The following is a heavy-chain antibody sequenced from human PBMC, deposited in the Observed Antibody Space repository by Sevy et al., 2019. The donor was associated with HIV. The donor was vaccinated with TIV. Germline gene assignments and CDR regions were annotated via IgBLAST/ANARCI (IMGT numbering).Heavy chain of an antibody. CDR3: AKEGLDPYSSGWYDH. D-gene: IGHD6-19*01. CDR2: ISPSGGGT. Sequence: GESLKISCVASGFTFSSYAMSWVRQAPGKGLEWVSGISPSGGGTYYADSVQGRLTISRDNSKNTLDVQMNSLTTEDTAVYYCAKEGLDPYSSGWYDHWGQGTLVTVSS. J-gene: IGHJ5*02. V-gene: IGHV3-23*01. CDR1: GFTFSSYA.